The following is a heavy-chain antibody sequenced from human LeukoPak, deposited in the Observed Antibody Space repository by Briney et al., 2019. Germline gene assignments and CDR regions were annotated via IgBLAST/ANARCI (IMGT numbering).Heavy chain of an antibody. CDR1: GFAVSSNY. CDR3: AREGKNTRDLTDY. D-gene: IGHD2-21*02. V-gene: IGHV3-53*01. CDR2: IYSGGST. Sequence: GGSLRLSCAASGFAVSSNYMSWVRQAPGKGLEWVSVIYSGGSTYYADSVKGRFTISRDNSKNTLYLQMNSLRAEDTAVYYCAREGKNTRDLTDYWGQGTLVTVSS. J-gene: IGHJ4*02.